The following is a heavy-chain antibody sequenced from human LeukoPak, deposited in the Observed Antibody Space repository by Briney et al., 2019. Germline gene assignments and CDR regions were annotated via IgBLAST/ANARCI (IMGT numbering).Heavy chain of an antibody. CDR1: GFTVSINY. V-gene: IGHV3-53*01. Sequence: GGSLRLSCAASGFTVSINYISWVRAAPGEGLERGSVIYSGGSTYYAASVKGRFTISRDNSKNTLYLQMNSLRAEDTAVYYCAREGWTGIGRDYFDYWGQGSLVTVSS. CDR2: IYSGGST. CDR3: AREGWTGIGRDYFDY. J-gene: IGHJ4*02. D-gene: IGHD3/OR15-3a*01.